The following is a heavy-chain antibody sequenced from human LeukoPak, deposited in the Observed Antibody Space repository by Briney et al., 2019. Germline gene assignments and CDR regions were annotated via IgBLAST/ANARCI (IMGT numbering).Heavy chain of an antibody. J-gene: IGHJ4*02. CDR3: AKDVYSEYGALDY. D-gene: IGHD4-17*01. CDR2: ISVNGIST. Sequence: PGGSLRLSCAASGFTFSNYAMHWVRQAPGKGLEYVSAISVNGISTFYADSVRDRFTISRDDSKNTLFLQMGSLRPDDMVVYYCAKDVYSEYGALDYWGQGTLVTVSS. CDR1: GFTFSNYA. V-gene: IGHV3-64*02.